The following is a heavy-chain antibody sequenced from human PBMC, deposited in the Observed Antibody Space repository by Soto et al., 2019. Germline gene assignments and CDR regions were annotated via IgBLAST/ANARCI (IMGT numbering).Heavy chain of an antibody. D-gene: IGHD3-3*01. V-gene: IGHV2-5*01. CDR1: GFSLTTRGMT. J-gene: IGHJ4*02. CDR3: TMRQDTSRGTIY. CDR2: ST. Sequence: SGPTLVNPTQTLTLTCTVSGFSLTTRGMTLGWIRQPPGKAPEWLALSTQYSPSLQSRLTFTEDTSKNQVVLTMTNMDPVDTANYYCTMRQDTSRGTIYWGQGIMVTVSS.